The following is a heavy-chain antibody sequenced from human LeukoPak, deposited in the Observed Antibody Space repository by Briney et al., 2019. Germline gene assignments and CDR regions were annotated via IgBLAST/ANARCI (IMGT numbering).Heavy chain of an antibody. D-gene: IGHD3-3*01. V-gene: IGHV1-18*01. Sequence: ASVKVSCKASGYTFTSYGISWVRQAPGQGLEWMGWISAYNGNTNYAQKLQGRVTMTTDTSTSTAYMELRSLRSDDTAVYYCARMGGGYDFWSGYPYYYGMDVWGQGTTVTVSS. CDR3: ARMGGGYDFWSGYPYYYGMDV. CDR1: GYTFTSYG. J-gene: IGHJ6*02. CDR2: ISAYNGNT.